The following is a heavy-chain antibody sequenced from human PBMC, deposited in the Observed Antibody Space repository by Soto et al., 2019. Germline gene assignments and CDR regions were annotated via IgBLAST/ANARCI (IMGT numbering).Heavy chain of an antibody. CDR3: ARDLEAGYNFYYGMDV. J-gene: IGHJ6*02. CDR2: IYTSASI. D-gene: IGHD6-19*01. CDR1: GADINTYS. V-gene: IGHV4-4*07. Sequence: SETLSLTCSVSGADINTYSWTWIRQPAGKGLGWIGRIYTSASINYNPSLKGRGTLPVDTSTNQVSLRLASATAADTAIYYCARDLEAGYNFYYGMDVWGQGTTVTVSS.